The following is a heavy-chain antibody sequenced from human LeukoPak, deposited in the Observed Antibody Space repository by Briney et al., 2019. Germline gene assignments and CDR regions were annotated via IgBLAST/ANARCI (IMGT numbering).Heavy chain of an antibody. J-gene: IGHJ4*02. D-gene: IGHD3-10*01. CDR1: GFTFSSYS. CDR3: ARVGGSGSYYPEDY. CDR2: ISSSSSTI. V-gene: IGHV3-48*04. Sequence: GGSLRLSCAASGFTFSSYSMNWVRQAPGKGLEWVSYISSSSSTIYYVDSVKGRFTISRDNAKDTLYLQMNSLRAEDTAVYYCARVGGSGSYYPEDYWGQGTLVTVSS.